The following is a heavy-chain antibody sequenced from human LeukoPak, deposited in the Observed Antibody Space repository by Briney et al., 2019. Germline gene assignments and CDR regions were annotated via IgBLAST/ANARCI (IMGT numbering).Heavy chain of an antibody. J-gene: IGHJ3*02. D-gene: IGHD3-22*01. CDR3: ARGSSGYYSRGAFDI. V-gene: IGHV4-34*01. CDR2: INHSGST. Sequence: PSETLSLTCAVNGGSFSGYYWSWIRQPPGKGLEWIGEINHSGSTNYNPSLKSRVTISVDTSKNQFSLKLSSVTAADTAVYYCARGSSGYYSRGAFDIWGQGTMVTVSS. CDR1: GGSFSGYY.